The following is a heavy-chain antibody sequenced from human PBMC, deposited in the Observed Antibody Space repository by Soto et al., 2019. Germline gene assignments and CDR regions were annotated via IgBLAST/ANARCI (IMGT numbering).Heavy chain of an antibody. CDR2: IWYDGSNK. V-gene: IGHV3-33*01. J-gene: IGHJ5*02. D-gene: IGHD3-9*01. CDR1: GFTFSSYG. CDR3: ARAGDFDWNPPFDP. Sequence: QVQLVESGGGVVQPGRSLRLSCAASGFTFSSYGMHWVRQAPGKGLEWVAVIWYDGSNKYYADSVKGRFTISRDNSKNTLYLQMNSLRAEDTAVYYCARAGDFDWNPPFDPWGQGTLVTVSS.